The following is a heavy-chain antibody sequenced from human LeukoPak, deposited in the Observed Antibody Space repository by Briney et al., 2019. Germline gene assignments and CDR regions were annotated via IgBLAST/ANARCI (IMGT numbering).Heavy chain of an antibody. J-gene: IGHJ4*02. CDR1: EYSFTSYY. Sequence: ASVKVSGQPSEYSFTSYYMHWVRQAPGQGLEWVGVITPSGGTTSYAQNFQGRVTMTRDPSSSTFYMDLSSLRSEDTAVYYCASGGLNWQLVHWGQGTLVSVSS. CDR2: ITPSGGTT. CDR3: ASGGLNWQLVH. V-gene: IGHV1-46*01. D-gene: IGHD6-13*01.